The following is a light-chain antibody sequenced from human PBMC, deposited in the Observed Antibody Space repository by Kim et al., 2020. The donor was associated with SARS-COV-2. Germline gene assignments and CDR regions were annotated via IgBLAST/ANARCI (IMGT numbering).Light chain of an antibody. CDR3: AAWDDSLNGVV. Sequence: QSVLTQPPSASGTPGQRVTISCSGSSSNIGSNTVNWYQQLPGTAPKLLIYSNNQRPSGVPDRFSGSKSGTSASLAISGLQSEDEADYYCAAWDDSLNGVVCGGETQLTVL. CDR2: SNN. CDR1: SSNIGSNT. J-gene: IGLJ2*01. V-gene: IGLV1-44*01.